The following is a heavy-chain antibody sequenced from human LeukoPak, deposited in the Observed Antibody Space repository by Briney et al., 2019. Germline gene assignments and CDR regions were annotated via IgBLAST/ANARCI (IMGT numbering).Heavy chain of an antibody. CDR1: GGSISSSTYY. CDR2: IYYSGST. V-gene: IGHV4-39*07. J-gene: IGHJ4*02. CDR3: ARLEEYPTIAMFDY. D-gene: IGHD4/OR15-4a*01. Sequence: KSSETLSLTCTVPGGSISSSTYYWGWIRQPPGKGLEWIGSIYYSGSTNYNPSLKSRVTISVDTSKNQFSLKLSSVTAADTAVYYCARLEEYPTIAMFDYWGQGTLVTVSS.